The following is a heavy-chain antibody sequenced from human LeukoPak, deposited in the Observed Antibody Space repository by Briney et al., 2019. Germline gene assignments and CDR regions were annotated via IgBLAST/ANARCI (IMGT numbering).Heavy chain of an antibody. V-gene: IGHV1-2*02. CDR3: ARDLREMATLNWFDP. J-gene: IGHJ5*02. CDR2: INPNSGGT. Sequence: ASVKVSCKASGYTFTGYYMHWVRQAPGQGLEWMGWINPNSGGTNYAQKFQGRVTMTRDTSISTAYMELSRLRSDDTAVYYCARDLREMATLNWFDPWGQGTLVTVSS. D-gene: IGHD5-24*01. CDR1: GYTFTGYY.